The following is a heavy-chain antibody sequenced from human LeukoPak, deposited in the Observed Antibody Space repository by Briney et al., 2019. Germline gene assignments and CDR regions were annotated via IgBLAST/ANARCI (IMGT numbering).Heavy chain of an antibody. CDR1: GFTFSSYA. D-gene: IGHD3-10*01. J-gene: IGHJ5*02. Sequence: GGSLRLSRAASGFTFSSYAMHWDRQAPGKGLEWVAVISYDGSNKYYADSVKGRFTISRDNSKNTLYLQMNSLRAEDTAVYYCASSGSGKSWFDPWGQGTLVTVSS. V-gene: IGHV3-30*04. CDR3: ASSGSGKSWFDP. CDR2: ISYDGSNK.